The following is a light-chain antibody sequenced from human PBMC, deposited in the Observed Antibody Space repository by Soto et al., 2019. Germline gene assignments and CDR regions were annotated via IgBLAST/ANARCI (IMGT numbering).Light chain of an antibody. CDR3: GSRAGTSQVM. V-gene: IGLV2-11*01. CDR1: SRDVGAYHY. Sequence: QSALTQPRSVSGYPGQSVTISCPGTSRDVGAYHYVSWYQQYTGRAPKLMIYTINPRPSGVPDRFSGSKSGNTASLTISGLQADDEADYYCGSRAGTSQVMFGGGTKLTVL. J-gene: IGLJ3*02. CDR2: TIN.